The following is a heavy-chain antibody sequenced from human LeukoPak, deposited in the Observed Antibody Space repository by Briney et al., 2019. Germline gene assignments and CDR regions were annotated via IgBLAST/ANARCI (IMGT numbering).Heavy chain of an antibody. CDR3: TTSAGVDDAFDI. J-gene: IGHJ3*02. CDR2: IKSKTNGGTT. V-gene: IGHV3-15*01. CDR1: GFTFSNAW. Sequence: GGSLRLSCAASGFTFSNAWMSWVRQAPGKGLEWVGRIKSKTNGGTTDYAAPVKGRFTISRDDSKNTLYLQMNSLKTEDTAVYYCTTSAGVDDAFDIWGQGTMVTVSS. D-gene: IGHD3-10*01.